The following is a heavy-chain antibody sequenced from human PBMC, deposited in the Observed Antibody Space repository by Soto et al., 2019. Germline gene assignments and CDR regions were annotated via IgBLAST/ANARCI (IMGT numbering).Heavy chain of an antibody. CDR1: GGSVSSGSHY. J-gene: IGHJ3*02. Sequence: SETLSLTCTVSGGSVSSGSHYWSWIRQPPGKGLEWIGYVYYSGTTNYNPSLKSRVTISVDTSRNQFSLKLSSVTAADTAVYYCARDYRGYTTGYAFDIWGQGTMVTVSS. D-gene: IGHD5-18*01. CDR3: ARDYRGYTTGYAFDI. CDR2: VYYSGTT. V-gene: IGHV4-61*01.